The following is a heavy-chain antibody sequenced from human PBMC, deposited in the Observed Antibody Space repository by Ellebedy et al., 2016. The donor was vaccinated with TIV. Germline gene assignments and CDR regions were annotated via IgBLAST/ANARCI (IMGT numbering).Heavy chain of an antibody. V-gene: IGHV4-59*01. CDR2: IYSSGTT. CDR3: ASLKGESVYYGLDV. Sequence: SETLSLTXTVSGDYISSYYWSWIRQPPGKGLEWIGYIYSSGTTVYSPSLESRVTISIDTPKNQFSLRLNSVTAADAAVYYCASLKGESVYYGLDVWGQGTTVTVSS. CDR1: GDYISSYY. J-gene: IGHJ6*02. D-gene: IGHD2/OR15-2a*01.